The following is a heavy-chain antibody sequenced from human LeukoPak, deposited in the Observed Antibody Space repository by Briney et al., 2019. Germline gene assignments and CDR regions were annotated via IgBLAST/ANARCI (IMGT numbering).Heavy chain of an antibody. D-gene: IGHD2-15*01. Sequence: ASVKVSCKASGFPFTNYALHWVRQAPGQRLEWLGWINAGNDDTKYSQKFQGRATITRDTSANTAYMELSSLTSDDTAVYYCARERWHCRGNDCYSVYYYGLDVWGQGTTVTVSS. CDR3: ARERWHCRGNDCYSVYYYGLDV. V-gene: IGHV1-3*01. CDR1: GFPFTNYA. J-gene: IGHJ6*02. CDR2: INAGNDDT.